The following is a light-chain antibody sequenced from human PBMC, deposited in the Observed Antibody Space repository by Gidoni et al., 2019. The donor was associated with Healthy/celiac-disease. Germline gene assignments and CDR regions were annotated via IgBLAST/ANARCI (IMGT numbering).Light chain of an antibody. CDR3: QQSYSTPRT. CDR2: AES. CDR1: QSIRSD. J-gene: IGKJ3*01. V-gene: IGKV1-39*01. Sequence: DIQMTQSPYSLSASVGDRFTITCRESQSIRSDLNWYQQKTGKAPKLLIYAESSLQIGVPSRLSGSGSGTDCTLTISSLQPEDFATYYCQQSYSTPRTFGPGTKVDIK.